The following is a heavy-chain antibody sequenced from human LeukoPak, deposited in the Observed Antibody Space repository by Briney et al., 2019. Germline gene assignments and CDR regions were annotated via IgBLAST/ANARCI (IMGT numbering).Heavy chain of an antibody. V-gene: IGHV4-59*01. CDR3: ARGIYMDV. CDR2: IYYSGST. J-gene: IGHJ6*03. CDR1: GGSISSYY. Sequence: SETLSLTCTVSGGSISSYYWSWIRQPPGKGLEWIGYIYYSGSTNYNPSLKSRVTISVDTSKNQFSVKLSAVTAADTALYYCARGIYMDVYGKGTTVTVSS.